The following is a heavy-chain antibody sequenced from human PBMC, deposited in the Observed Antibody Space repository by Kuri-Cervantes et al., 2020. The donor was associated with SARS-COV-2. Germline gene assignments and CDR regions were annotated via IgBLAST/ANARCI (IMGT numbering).Heavy chain of an antibody. CDR2: SSAYNGNT. V-gene: IGHV1-18*01. CDR3: ARDQLSFTIFGVVITYFDY. D-gene: IGHD3-3*01. Sequence: ASVKVSCKASGYTFTSYGISWVRQAPGQGLEWMGWSSAYNGNTNYAQKLQGRVTMTTDTSTSTAYMELRSLRSDDTAVYYCARDQLSFTIFGVVITYFDYWGQGTLVTVSS. J-gene: IGHJ4*02. CDR1: GYTFTSYG.